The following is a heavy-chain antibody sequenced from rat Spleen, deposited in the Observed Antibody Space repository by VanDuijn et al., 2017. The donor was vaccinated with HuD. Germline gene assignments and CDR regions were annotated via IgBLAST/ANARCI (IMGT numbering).Heavy chain of an antibody. CDR1: GFSLTTYD. CDR2: IWGDGNT. Sequence: QVQLKESGPGLVQPSQTLSLTCTVSGFSLTTYDVHWVRQPPGKGLEWMGGIWGDGNTAYISALKSRLSISRDTSKSQVFLKMNSLQTEDTAIYFCTGGGLRRVGGLFDYWGQGVMVTVSS. D-gene: IGHD1-11*01. CDR3: TGGGLRRVGGLFDY. V-gene: IGHV2-1*01. J-gene: IGHJ2*01.